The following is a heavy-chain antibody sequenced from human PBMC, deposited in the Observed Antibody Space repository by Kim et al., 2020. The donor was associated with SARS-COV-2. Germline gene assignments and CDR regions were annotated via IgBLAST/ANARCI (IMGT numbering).Heavy chain of an antibody. Sequence: SETLSLTCTVSGGSISTFYWSWIRQPPGKGLEWIGYIYYGGSTNYNPSLKSRVAISVDTSRNQFSLNLSSVAAADTAVYYCARGRETYDYLWGTYHYGMDVWGQGTTVSVSS. D-gene: IGHD3-16*02. CDR2: IYYGGST. J-gene: IGHJ6*02. CDR3: ARGRETYDYLWGTYHYGMDV. V-gene: IGHV4-59*13. CDR1: GGSISTFY.